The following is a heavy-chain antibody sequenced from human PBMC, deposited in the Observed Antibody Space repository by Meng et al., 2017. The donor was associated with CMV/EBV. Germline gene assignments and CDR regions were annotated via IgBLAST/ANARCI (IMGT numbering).Heavy chain of an antibody. CDR3: ARWPAEY. CDR1: GFSLTTTGVG. D-gene: IGHD5-24*01. CDR2: IYWDDDK. J-gene: IGHJ4*02. V-gene: IGHV2-5*02. Sequence: QITLKESGPTLVEPTQTLTLPCTFSGFSLTTTGVGVAWIRPSPGKAQEWLALIYWDDDKRYSPSLKSRLIITKDTSKNQVILTVTNMDPVDTATYYCARWPAEYWGQGTLVTVSS.